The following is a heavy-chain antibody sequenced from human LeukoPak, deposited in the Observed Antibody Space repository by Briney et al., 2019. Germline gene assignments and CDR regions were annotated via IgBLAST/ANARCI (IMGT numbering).Heavy chain of an antibody. D-gene: IGHD2-2*01. V-gene: IGHV3-7*04. CDR1: GFTFSRYW. Sequence: GGSLRLSCAASGFTFSRYWVSWVRQAPGQGLEWVANIKEDGSEKYYVDSVEGRFTISRDNAKNSLYPQMNSVRAEDTAVYYCARSEAPGTVDYWGQGTLVTVSS. CDR2: IKEDGSEK. J-gene: IGHJ4*02. CDR3: ARSEAPGTVDY.